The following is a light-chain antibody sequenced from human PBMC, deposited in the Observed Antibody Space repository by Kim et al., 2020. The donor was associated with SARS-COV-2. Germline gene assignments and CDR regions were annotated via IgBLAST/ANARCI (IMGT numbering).Light chain of an antibody. CDR1: KLGDKY. CDR3: QAWDSSTVV. V-gene: IGLV3-1*01. Sequence: VSPGPTASITCSGNKLGDKYACWYQQKPGQSPVLVIYQDNKRPSGIPERFSGSSSGNTATLTISGTQALDEADYYCQAWDSSTVVFGGGTQLTVL. J-gene: IGLJ2*01. CDR2: QDN.